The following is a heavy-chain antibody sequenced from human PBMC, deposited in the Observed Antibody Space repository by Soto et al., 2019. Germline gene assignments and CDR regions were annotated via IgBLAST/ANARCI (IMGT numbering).Heavy chain of an antibody. J-gene: IGHJ6*02. Sequence: GASVKVSCKASGGTFSSYAISWVRQAPGQGLEWMGGIIPIFGTANYAQKFQGRVTITADESTSTAYMELSSLRSEDTAVYYCARGGWEYDILTGYYRGGMDVWGQGTTVTVSS. CDR2: IIPIFGTA. V-gene: IGHV1-69*13. D-gene: IGHD3-9*01. CDR1: GGTFSSYA. CDR3: ARGGWEYDILTGYYRGGMDV.